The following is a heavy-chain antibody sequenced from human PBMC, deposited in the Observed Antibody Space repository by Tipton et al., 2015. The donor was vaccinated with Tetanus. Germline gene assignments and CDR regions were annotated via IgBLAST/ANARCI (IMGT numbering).Heavy chain of an antibody. Sequence: QLVQSGAEVKKPGSSVKVSCKASGGTFSSYAISWVRQAPGQGLEWMGGIIPIFGTANYAQKFQGRVTITADKSTSPAYMELSSLRSEDTAVYYCARGRATVTASGYYGMDVWGQGTTVTVSS. D-gene: IGHD4-17*01. J-gene: IGHJ6*02. CDR3: ARGRATVTASGYYGMDV. V-gene: IGHV1-69*06. CDR2: IIPIFGTA. CDR1: GGTFSSYA.